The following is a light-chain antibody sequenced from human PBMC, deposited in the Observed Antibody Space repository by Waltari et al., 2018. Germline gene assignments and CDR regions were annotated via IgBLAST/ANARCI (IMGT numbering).Light chain of an antibody. CDR2: AAS. V-gene: IGKV1-8*01. CDR3: QQYRAVPLT. CDR1: QGISSY. J-gene: IGKJ1*01. Sequence: AIRMTQSPSSFSASTGDRVTITCRASQGISSYLAWYQQKPGKAPKLLIYAASTLQSGVPSRFSGSGSGTDFTLTISCLQSEDFATYYCQQYRAVPLTFGQGTKVEIK.